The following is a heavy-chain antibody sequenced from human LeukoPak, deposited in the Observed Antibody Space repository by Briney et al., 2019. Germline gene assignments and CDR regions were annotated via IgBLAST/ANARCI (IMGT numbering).Heavy chain of an antibody. CDR2: INHSGST. J-gene: IGHJ4*02. Sequence: PGGSLRLSCAASGFTFSRYWMTWVRQPPGKGLEWIGEINHSGSTNYNPSLKSRVTISVDTSKNQFSLKLSSVTAADTAVYYCARGRYSSGWYTRSLDYWGQGTLVTVSS. CDR3: ARGRYSSGWYTRSLDY. V-gene: IGHV4-34*01. CDR1: GFTFSRYW. D-gene: IGHD6-19*01.